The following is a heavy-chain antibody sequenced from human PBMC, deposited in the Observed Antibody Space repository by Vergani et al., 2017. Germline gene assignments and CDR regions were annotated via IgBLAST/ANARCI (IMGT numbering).Heavy chain of an antibody. J-gene: IGHJ5*02. V-gene: IGHV1-69*02. Sequence: QVQLVQSGAEVKKPGSSVKVSCKASGGTFSSYTISWVRQAPGQGLEWMGRIIPILGIANYAQKFQGRVTITADKSTSTAYMELRSLRSEDTAVYYCARDPPGIVGVHWFDPWGQGTLVTVSS. D-gene: IGHD1-26*01. CDR1: GGTFSSYT. CDR2: IIPILGIA. CDR3: ARDPPGIVGVHWFDP.